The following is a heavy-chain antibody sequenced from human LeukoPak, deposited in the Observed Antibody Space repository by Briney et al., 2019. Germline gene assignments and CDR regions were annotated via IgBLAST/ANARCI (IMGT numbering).Heavy chain of an antibody. V-gene: IGHV4-4*07. CDR3: ARVTYSRSSMSLDAFDI. D-gene: IGHD6-6*01. CDR1: GGSISSYY. Sequence: PSETLSLTCTVSGGSISSYYWSWIRQPAGKGLEWIGRIYTSGSTNYNPSLKSRVTMSVETSKNQFSLKLSSVTAADTAVYYCARVTYSRSSMSLDAFDIWGQGTMVIASS. J-gene: IGHJ3*02. CDR2: IYTSGST.